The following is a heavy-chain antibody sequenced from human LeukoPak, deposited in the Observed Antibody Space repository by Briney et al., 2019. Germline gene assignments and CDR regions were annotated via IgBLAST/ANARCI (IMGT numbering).Heavy chain of an antibody. J-gene: IGHJ4*02. CDR1: GASISSYY. CDR3: ARAYDILTGYYSWFDY. CDR2: IYYSGST. Sequence: SETLSLTCTVSGASISSYYWSWIRQPPGKGLEWIGYIYYSGSTNYNPSLKSRVTISVDTSKNQFSLKLSPVTAADTAVYYCARAYDILTGYYSWFDYWGQGTLVTVSS. V-gene: IGHV4-59*01. D-gene: IGHD3-9*01.